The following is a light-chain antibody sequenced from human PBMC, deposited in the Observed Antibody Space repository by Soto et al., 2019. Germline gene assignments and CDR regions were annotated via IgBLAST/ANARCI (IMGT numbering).Light chain of an antibody. CDR2: DAS. J-gene: IGKJ1*01. Sequence: EIVLTQSPATLSLSPGERATLSCRASQSVGTFFAWYQQKPGQAPRLLIYDASNRATGIPARFSGSGYGTDFTLTISSLEPEDFAVYYCQQCYNWPQWTFGQGTKVEIK. CDR1: QSVGTF. CDR3: QQCYNWPQWT. V-gene: IGKV3-11*01.